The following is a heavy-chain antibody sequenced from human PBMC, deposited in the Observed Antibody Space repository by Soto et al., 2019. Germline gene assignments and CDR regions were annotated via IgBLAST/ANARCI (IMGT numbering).Heavy chain of an antibody. J-gene: IGHJ6*02. CDR1: GFTFSSKW. CDR3: ARGFSMDV. V-gene: IGHV3-74*01. Sequence: EVQLGESGGGLVQPGGSLRLSCAVSGFTFSSKWMHWVRQGPGKGLVWVSCINSDGSTTNYADSVKGRFTISRDNAKNKLYLQMNTLRAEDTAVYYCARGFSMDVWGQGTTVTVSS. CDR2: INSDGSTT.